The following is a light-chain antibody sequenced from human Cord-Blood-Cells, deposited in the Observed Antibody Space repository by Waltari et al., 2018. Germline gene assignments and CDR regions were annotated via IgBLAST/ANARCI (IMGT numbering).Light chain of an antibody. CDR1: SSDVGGYNH. Sequence: QSALTQPASVSGSPGQSITISCTGTSSDVGGYNHVSWYQQHPGKAPKLLIYYVSKRPSGVSNRFSGSKSGNTASLTISGLQAEDEADYYCSSYTSSSTYVFGTGTKVTVL. J-gene: IGLJ1*01. V-gene: IGLV2-14*01. CDR3: SSYTSSSTYV. CDR2: YVS.